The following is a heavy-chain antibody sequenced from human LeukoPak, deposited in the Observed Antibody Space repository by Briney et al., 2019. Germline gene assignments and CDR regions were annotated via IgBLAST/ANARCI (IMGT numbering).Heavy chain of an antibody. CDR3: ARVRDYSSSWYGAFEH. V-gene: IGHV3-30*03. J-gene: IGHJ4*02. CDR2: ISHDGKNK. CDR1: GFTFNKFG. Sequence: GGSLTLSCVASGFTFNKFGMHWVRQAPGKGLEWVAVISHDGKNKYYADSLKGRFTISRDNSENTLYVQVNSLRAEDTAVYYCARVRDYSSSWYGAFEHWGQGTLVTVSS. D-gene: IGHD6-13*01.